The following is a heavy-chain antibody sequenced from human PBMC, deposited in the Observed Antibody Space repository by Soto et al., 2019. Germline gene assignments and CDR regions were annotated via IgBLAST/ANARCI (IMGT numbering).Heavy chain of an antibody. CDR1: GFTFSSYA. D-gene: IGHD5-12*01. V-gene: IGHV3-30-3*01. CDR2: ISYDGSNK. Sequence: QVQLVGSGGGVVQPGRSLRLSCAASGFTFSSYAMHWVRQAPGKGLEWVAVISYDGSNKYYADSVKGRFTISRDNSKNPLYLQMNSLRAEDTAVYYCARDYYRFNSGYGFSMDVWGQGTTVTVSS. J-gene: IGHJ6*02. CDR3: ARDYYRFNSGYGFSMDV.